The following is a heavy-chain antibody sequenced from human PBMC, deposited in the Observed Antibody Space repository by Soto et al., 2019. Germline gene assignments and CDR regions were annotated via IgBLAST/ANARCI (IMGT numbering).Heavy chain of an antibody. D-gene: IGHD2-8*01. CDR1: GLIFSNYK. V-gene: IGHV3-74*01. J-gene: IGHJ4*02. CDR2: ISTDGSIT. Sequence: GGSLRLSCAASGLIFSNYKMHWVRQAPGKGLVWVPRISTDGSITDYADSVKGRFTVSRDNAKNTLYLQMNSLRVDDTAVYYCARDTNGLHYWGQGTLVTVSS. CDR3: ARDTNGLHY.